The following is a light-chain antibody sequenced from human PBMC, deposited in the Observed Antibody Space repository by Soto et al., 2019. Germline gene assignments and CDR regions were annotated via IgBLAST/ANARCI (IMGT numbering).Light chain of an antibody. V-gene: IGLV2-8*01. CDR2: DVI. J-gene: IGLJ2*01. CDR3: SSYAGSNNLV. Sequence: QAVVTQPPSASGSPGQSVTISCTGTSSDVGGYNYVSWYQQHPGKAPKLMIYDVIKRPSGVPDRFSGSKSGNTASLTVSGLQTEDEADYYCSSYAGSNNLVFGGGTKLTVL. CDR1: SSDVGGYNY.